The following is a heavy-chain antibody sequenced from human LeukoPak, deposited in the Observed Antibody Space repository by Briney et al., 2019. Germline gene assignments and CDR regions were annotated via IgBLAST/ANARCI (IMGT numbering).Heavy chain of an antibody. V-gene: IGHV3-9*01. CDR2: ISWNSGSI. CDR3: ARDRSRGIAVAGADY. D-gene: IGHD6-19*01. Sequence: GGSLRLSCAASGFTFDDYAMHWVRQAPGKGLEWVSGISWNSGSIGYADSVKGRFTISRDNAKNSLYLQMNSLRAEDTAVYYCARDRSRGIAVAGADYWGQGTLVTVSS. J-gene: IGHJ4*02. CDR1: GFTFDDYA.